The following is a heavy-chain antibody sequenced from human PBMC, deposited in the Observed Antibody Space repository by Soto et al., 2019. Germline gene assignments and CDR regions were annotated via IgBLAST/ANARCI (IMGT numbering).Heavy chain of an antibody. V-gene: IGHV1-24*01. Sequence: GASVKVSCKVSGYTLTELSMHWVRQAPGKGLEWMGGFDPEDGETIYAQKFQGRVTMTEDTSTDTAYMELSSLRSEDTAVYYCATDIYQGYNGSWGPRKIRDYWGQGTLVTVSS. J-gene: IGHJ4*02. CDR3: ATDIYQGYNGSWGPRKIRDY. D-gene: IGHD1-20*01. CDR1: GYTLTELS. CDR2: FDPEDGET.